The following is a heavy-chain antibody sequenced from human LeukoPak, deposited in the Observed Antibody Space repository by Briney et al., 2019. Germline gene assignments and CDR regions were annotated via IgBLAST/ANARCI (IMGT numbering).Heavy chain of an antibody. CDR1: GYTFTSYY. Sequence: GASVKVSCKASGYTFTSYYMHWVRQAPGQGLEWMGIINPSGGSTSYAQKFQGRVTMARDMSTSTVYMELSSLRSEDTAVYYCARAKGYYDSSVNYFDYWGQGTLVTVSS. D-gene: IGHD3-22*01. CDR3: ARAKGYYDSSVNYFDY. V-gene: IGHV1-46*01. J-gene: IGHJ4*02. CDR2: INPSGGST.